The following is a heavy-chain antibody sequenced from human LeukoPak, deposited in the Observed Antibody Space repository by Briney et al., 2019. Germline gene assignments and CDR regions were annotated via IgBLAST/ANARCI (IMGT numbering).Heavy chain of an antibody. V-gene: IGHV4-30-4*08. D-gene: IGHD6-13*01. CDR1: GGSISSGDYY. CDR3: ARTAGPTIYYYYMDV. CDR2: IYYSGST. Sequence: SQTLSLTCTVSGGSISSGDYYWSWIRQPPGKGLEWIGYIYYSGSTYYNPSLKSRVTISVDTSKNQFSLKLSSVTAADTAVYYCARTAGPTIYYYYMDVWGKGPRSPSP. J-gene: IGHJ6*03.